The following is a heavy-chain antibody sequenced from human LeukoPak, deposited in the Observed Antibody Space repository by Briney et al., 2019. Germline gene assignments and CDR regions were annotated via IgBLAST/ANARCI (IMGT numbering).Heavy chain of an antibody. V-gene: IGHV3-49*04. J-gene: IGHJ4*02. D-gene: IGHD3-9*01. CDR3: TRLPIHYDILTGYYTDY. CDR2: IRSKAYGGTT. Sequence: GGSLRLSCTASGFTFGDYAMSWVRQAPGKGLEWVGFIRSKAYGGTTEYAASVKGRFTISRDDSKSIAYLQMNSLKTEDTAVYYCTRLPIHYDILTGYYTDYWGQGTLVTVSS. CDR1: GFTFGDYA.